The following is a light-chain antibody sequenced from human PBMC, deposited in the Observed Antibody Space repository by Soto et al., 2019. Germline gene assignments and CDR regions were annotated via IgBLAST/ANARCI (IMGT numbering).Light chain of an antibody. CDR1: SSNIGSNY. J-gene: IGLJ3*02. V-gene: IGLV1-47*01. CDR2: RND. Sequence: QSVLTQPPSASGTPGQRVTISCSGTSSNIGSNYVYWYQQLPETAPQLLIYRNDQRPSGVPDRVSGSKSGPSASLAISGLRSEDEADYYCAAWDDSLNGGVFGGGTKLTVL. CDR3: AAWDDSLNGGV.